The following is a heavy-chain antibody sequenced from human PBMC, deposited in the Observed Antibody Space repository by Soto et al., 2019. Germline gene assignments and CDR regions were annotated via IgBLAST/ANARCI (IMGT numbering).Heavy chain of an antibody. CDR1: GGTSSSYT. D-gene: IGHD4-17*01. V-gene: IGHV1-69*08. CDR3: ARDYHYGDYGGY. Sequence: QVQLVQSGAEVKKPGSSVKVSCKASGGTSSSYTISWVRQAPGQGLEWMGRIIPILGIANYAQKFQGRVTITADKSTSTAYMELSSLRSEDTAVYYCARDYHYGDYGGYWGQGTLVTVSS. J-gene: IGHJ4*02. CDR2: IIPILGIA.